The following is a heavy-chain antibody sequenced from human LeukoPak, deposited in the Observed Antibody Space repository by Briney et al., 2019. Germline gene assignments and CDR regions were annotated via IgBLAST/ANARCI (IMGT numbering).Heavy chain of an antibody. CDR1: GFTGRSNY. CDR3: ARATQNRIPFDY. V-gene: IGHV3-53*01. J-gene: IGHJ4*02. Sequence: GGSLRLSCAASGFTGRSNYMSWVRQAPGRGLEWVSVIYSGGTTYYADSVKGRFTISRDNSNDTLYLHMNSLRAEDTAIYYCARATQNRIPFDYWGQGTLVTVSS. CDR2: IYSGGTT. D-gene: IGHD2-21*01.